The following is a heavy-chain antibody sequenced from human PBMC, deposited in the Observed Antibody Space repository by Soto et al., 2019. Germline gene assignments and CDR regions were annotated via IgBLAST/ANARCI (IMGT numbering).Heavy chain of an antibody. CDR2: MNPNSGNT. V-gene: IGHV1-8*01. CDR3: ARGREYDYIWGSYRYRAFDI. D-gene: IGHD3-16*02. CDR1: GYTFTSYD. Sequence: ASVKVSCKASGYTFTSYDINWVRQATGQGLEWMGWMNPNSGNTGYAQKFQGRVTMTRNTSISTAYMELSSLRSEDTAVYYCARGREYDYIWGSYRYRAFDIWGQGTMVTVSS. J-gene: IGHJ3*02.